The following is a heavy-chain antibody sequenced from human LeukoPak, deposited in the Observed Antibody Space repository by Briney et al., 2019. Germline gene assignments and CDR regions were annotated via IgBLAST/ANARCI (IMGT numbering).Heavy chain of an antibody. Sequence: GRSLRLSCAASGFTFSSYAMHWVRQAPGKGLEGVAVISYDGSNKYYADSVKGRFTISRDNSKNTLYLQMNSLRAEDTAVYYCARGEDDYGDYFDYWGQGTLVTVSS. CDR2: ISYDGSNK. J-gene: IGHJ4*02. CDR3: ARGEDDYGDYFDY. V-gene: IGHV3-30-3*01. CDR1: GFTFSSYA. D-gene: IGHD4-17*01.